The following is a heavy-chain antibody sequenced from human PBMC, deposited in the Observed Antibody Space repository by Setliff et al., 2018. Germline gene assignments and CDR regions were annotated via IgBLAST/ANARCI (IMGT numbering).Heavy chain of an antibody. CDR1: GFKFDDHV. CDR3: VRVTTYGGSFFEY. D-gene: IGHD3-16*01. J-gene: IGHJ4*02. V-gene: IGHV3-9*01. CDR2: ITWNSDNT. Sequence: GGSLRLSCVASGFKFDDHVMYWVRQVPGKGLEWVAGITWNSDNTGYADSVKGRFTISRDNAKNSLSLQMNSLRVEDTALYYCVRVTTYGGSFFEYWGPGALVTVSS.